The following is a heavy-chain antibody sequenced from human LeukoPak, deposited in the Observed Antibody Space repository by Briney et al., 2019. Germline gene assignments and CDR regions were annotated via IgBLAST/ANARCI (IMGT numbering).Heavy chain of an antibody. CDR1: GGSISSGGYY. CDR3: ARALGSVSWNYYGMDV. CDR2: IYYSGST. V-gene: IGHV4-31*03. D-gene: IGHD6-13*01. J-gene: IGHJ6*02. Sequence: SETLSLTCTVSGGSISSGGYYWSWIRQHPGKGLEWIGYIYYSGSTYYNPSLKSRVTISADTSKNQFSLKLSSVTAADTAVYYCARALGSVSWNYYGMDVWGQGTTVTVSS.